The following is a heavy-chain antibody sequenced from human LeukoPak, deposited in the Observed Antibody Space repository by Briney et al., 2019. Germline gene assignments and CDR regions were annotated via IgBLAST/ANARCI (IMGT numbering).Heavy chain of an antibody. CDR2: ISWNSGSI. J-gene: IGHJ4*02. Sequence: GRSLRLSCAASGFTFDDYAMHWVRQAPGKGLEWVSGISWNSGSIGYADSVKGRFTISRDNAKNSLYLQMNSLRAEDTALYYCAKDRTGNLDYWDQGTLVTVSS. V-gene: IGHV3-9*01. CDR3: AKDRTGNLDY. D-gene: IGHD3-10*01. CDR1: GFTFDDYA.